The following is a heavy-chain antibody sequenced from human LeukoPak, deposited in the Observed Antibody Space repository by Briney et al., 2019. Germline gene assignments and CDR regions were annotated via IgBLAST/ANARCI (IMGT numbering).Heavy chain of an antibody. CDR3: AKSGGYGLIDY. J-gene: IGHJ4*02. Sequence: SETLSLTCTVSGASVSGSPYYWGWIRQPPGKGLEWIGSIYSSGSTYYNTSLQSRVTISIETSKNQISLRLKSVTAADTAMYYCAKSGGYGLIDYWGQGSLVTVSS. CDR1: GASVSGSPYY. V-gene: IGHV4-39*01. D-gene: IGHD1-26*01. CDR2: IYSSGST.